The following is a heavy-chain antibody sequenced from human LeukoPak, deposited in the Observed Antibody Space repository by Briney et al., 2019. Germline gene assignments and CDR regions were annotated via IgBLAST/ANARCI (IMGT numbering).Heavy chain of an antibody. J-gene: IGHJ5*02. CDR3: ARDRGSGSYYKPNYNWFDP. CDR1: GYTFTSYG. CDR2: ISAYNGNT. V-gene: IGHV1-18*01. D-gene: IGHD3-10*01. Sequence: ASVKVSCKASGYTFTSYGISWVRQAPGQGLEWMGWISAYNGNTNYAQKLQGRVTMTTDTSTSTAYMELRSLRSDDTAVHYCARDRGSGSYYKPNYNWFDPWGQGTLVTVSS.